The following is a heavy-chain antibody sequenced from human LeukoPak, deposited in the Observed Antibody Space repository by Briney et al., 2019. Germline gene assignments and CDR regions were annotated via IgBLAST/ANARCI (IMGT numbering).Heavy chain of an antibody. Sequence: ASVKVSCKASGYTFTGYYMHWVRQAPGQGLEWMGWINPNSGGTNYAQKFQGRVTMTRDTSISTAYMELSRLRSDDTAVYYCARDNWNLTHFYYYYYYMDVWGKGTTVTVSS. CDR2: INPNSGGT. D-gene: IGHD1-20*01. CDR1: GYTFTGYY. CDR3: ARDNWNLTHFYYYYYYMDV. J-gene: IGHJ6*03. V-gene: IGHV1-2*02.